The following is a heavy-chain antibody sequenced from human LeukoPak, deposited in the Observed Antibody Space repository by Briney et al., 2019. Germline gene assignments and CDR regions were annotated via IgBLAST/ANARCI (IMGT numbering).Heavy chain of an antibody. D-gene: IGHD3-9*01. J-gene: IGHJ4*02. CDR1: GYTLTELS. V-gene: IGHV1-24*01. CDR3: ATHYDILTGYRY. CDR2: FDPEDGET. Sequence: ASVKVSCKVSGYTLTELSMHWVRQAPGKGLEGMGGFDPEDGETIYAQKFQGRVTMTEDTSTDTAYMELSSLRSEDTAVYYCATHYDILTGYRYWGQGTLVTVSS.